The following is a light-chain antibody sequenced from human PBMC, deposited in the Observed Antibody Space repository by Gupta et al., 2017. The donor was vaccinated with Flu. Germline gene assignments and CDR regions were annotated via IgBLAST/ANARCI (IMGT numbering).Light chain of an antibody. CDR3: QQSDSNPSWT. CDR2: AAS. V-gene: IGKV1-39*01. Sequence: SSLSASVGDRVTITCRASQSISSYLNWYQQKPGKAPKLLIYAASSWQSGVSSRFSGSGSGTDFTLTISSRQPEDFATYYCQQSDSNPSWTFGQGTKVEIK. CDR1: QSISSY. J-gene: IGKJ1*01.